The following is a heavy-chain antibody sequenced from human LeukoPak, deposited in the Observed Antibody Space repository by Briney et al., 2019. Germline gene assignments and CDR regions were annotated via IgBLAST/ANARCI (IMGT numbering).Heavy chain of an antibody. J-gene: IGHJ4*02. V-gene: IGHV3-48*02. Sequence: GGSLRLSCVASGFILDRYNMNWVRQAPGKGLEWVSSISSSSTSIYYTDSVKGRFTISRDNAKNSLYLQMNSLRDGDTAVYYCARDLDYDYVWGSSHFDYWGQGTLVTVSS. CDR1: GFILDRYN. D-gene: IGHD3-16*01. CDR2: ISSSSTSI. CDR3: ARDLDYDYVWGSSHFDY.